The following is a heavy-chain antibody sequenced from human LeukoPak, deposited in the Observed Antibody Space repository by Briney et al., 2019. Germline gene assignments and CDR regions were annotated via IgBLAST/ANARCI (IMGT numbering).Heavy chain of an antibody. CDR2: ISGSGGST. CDR1: GFTFSSYA. CDR3: AKPRYDSSGYLHY. V-gene: IGHV3-23*01. D-gene: IGHD3-22*01. J-gene: IGHJ4*02. Sequence: PGGSLRLSCAASGFTFSSYAMHWVRQAPGKGLEWVSAISGSGGSTYYADSVKGRFTISRDNSKNTLYLQMNSLRAEDTAVYYCAKPRYDSSGYLHYWGQGTLVTVSS.